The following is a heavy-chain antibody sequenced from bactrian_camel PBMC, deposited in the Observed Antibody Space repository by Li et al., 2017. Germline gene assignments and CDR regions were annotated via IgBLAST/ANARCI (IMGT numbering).Heavy chain of an antibody. J-gene: IGHJ6*01. D-gene: IGHD4*01. CDR3: AAEGDYSDIDVGADFGY. CDR2: IYPDGSSA. V-gene: IGHV3S6*01. CDR1: GFTFSDYG. Sequence: VQLVESGGGLVQPGGSLRLSCAASGFTFSDYGMNWVRQAPGKGLEWVSAIYPDGSSALYADSVRGRFTLSRDNAKNTMWLQMNSLKAEDTAVYYCAAEGDYSDIDVGADFGYWGQGTQVTVS.